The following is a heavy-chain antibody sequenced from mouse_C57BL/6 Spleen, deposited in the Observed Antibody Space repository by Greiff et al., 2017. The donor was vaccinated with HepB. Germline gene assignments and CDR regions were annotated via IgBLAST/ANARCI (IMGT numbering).Heavy chain of an antibody. D-gene: IGHD1-1*01. CDR3: ARYYGSPFDY. CDR2: IHPNSGST. J-gene: IGHJ2*01. V-gene: IGHV1-64*01. CDR1: GYTFTSYW. Sequence: QVQLQQPGAELVKPGASVKLSCKASGYTFTSYWMHWVKQRPGQGLEWIGMIHPNSGSTNYNEKFKSKATLTVDQSSSTAYMQLSSLTSEDSAVYYCARYYGSPFDYWGQGTTLTVSS.